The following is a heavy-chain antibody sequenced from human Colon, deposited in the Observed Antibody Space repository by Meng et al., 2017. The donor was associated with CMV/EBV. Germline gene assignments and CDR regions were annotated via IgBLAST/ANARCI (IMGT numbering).Heavy chain of an antibody. J-gene: IGHJ6*02. Sequence: GGSLRLSCVVSGFTFSNSWMHWVRQGPGKGLVWVSRINGDGSSTSYADSVKGRFTISRDNAKNTLFLQMNSLRTEDTAVYYCALRLRNSDGMDVWGQGTTVTVSS. CDR1: GFTFSNSW. V-gene: IGHV3-74*01. D-gene: IGHD3-16*01. CDR3: ALRLRNSDGMDV. CDR2: INGDGSST.